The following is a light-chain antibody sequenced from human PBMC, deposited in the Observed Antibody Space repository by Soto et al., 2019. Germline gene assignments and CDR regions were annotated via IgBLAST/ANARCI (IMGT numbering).Light chain of an antibody. Sequence: DIPMTQSPSSLSASVGDRVTITCRASQSISSYLNWYQQKPGKAPKLLISAASSLQSGVPSRFSGSGSGTDFTLTISSLQPEDFATYYCQQSYSTLLTFGGGTKVEIK. CDR1: QSISSY. CDR3: QQSYSTLLT. V-gene: IGKV1-39*01. CDR2: AAS. J-gene: IGKJ4*01.